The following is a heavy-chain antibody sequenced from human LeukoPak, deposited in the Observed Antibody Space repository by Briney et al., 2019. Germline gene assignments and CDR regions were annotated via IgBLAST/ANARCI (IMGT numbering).Heavy chain of an antibody. CDR2: IYYSGST. CDR1: GGSISSYY. Sequence: KPSQTLSLTCAVSGGSISSYYWSWIRQPPGKGLEWIGYIYYSGSTNYNPSLKSRVTISVDTSKNQFSLKLSSVTAADTAVYYCAREVRVATNYYYGMDVWGQGTTVTVSS. D-gene: IGHD1-1*01. V-gene: IGHV4-59*01. CDR3: AREVRVATNYYYGMDV. J-gene: IGHJ6*02.